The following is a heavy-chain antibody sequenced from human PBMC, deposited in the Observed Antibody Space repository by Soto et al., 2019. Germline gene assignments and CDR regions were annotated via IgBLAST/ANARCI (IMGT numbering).Heavy chain of an antibody. CDR1: EGYIGSGNYF. CDR2: IYYSGTT. V-gene: IGHV4-30-4*01. CDR3: ASRQQQAALVES. Sequence: PSETLSLTCNVTEGYIGSGNYFWSWIRQPPGKGLEWIGHIYYSGTTFYNPSLKSRVTISVDASKDQFSLKLTSVTAADTAIYYCASRQQQAALVESWGQGTLVTVSS. D-gene: IGHD6-13*01. J-gene: IGHJ4*02.